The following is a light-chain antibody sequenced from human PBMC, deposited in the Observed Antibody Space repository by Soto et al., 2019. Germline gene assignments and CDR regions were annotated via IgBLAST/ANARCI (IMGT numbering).Light chain of an antibody. CDR2: AAS. CDR1: QGVSSW. J-gene: IGKJ5*01. V-gene: IGKV1-12*01. Sequence: DIQTTQSPSSVSASVGDRVTITCRASQGVSSWLGWYQQKPGKAPKLLIYAASSLQSGVPPRFSGSGSGTDFTLTISSLQPEDFATYYCQQGNSFPITFGQGTRLEIK. CDR3: QQGNSFPIT.